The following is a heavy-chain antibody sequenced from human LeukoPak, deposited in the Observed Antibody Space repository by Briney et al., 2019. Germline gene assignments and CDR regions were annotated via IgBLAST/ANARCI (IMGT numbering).Heavy chain of an antibody. CDR1: GFTFSSYG. CDR3: ARDYLCAFDI. Sequence: GGSLRLSCAASGFTFSSYGLHWVRQGPGKGLVWVSRINTDGSSTSNADSVKGRFTISRDNAKNTLYLQMNSLRAEDTAVYYCARDYLCAFDIWGQGTMVTVSS. CDR2: INTDGSST. D-gene: IGHD5-12*01. J-gene: IGHJ3*02. V-gene: IGHV3-74*01.